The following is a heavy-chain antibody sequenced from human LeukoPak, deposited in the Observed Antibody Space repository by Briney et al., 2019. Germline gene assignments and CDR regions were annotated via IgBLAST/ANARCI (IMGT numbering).Heavy chain of an antibody. V-gene: IGHV3-21*01. CDR3: ARDLQYYDFWSGYSSPPAHYGMDV. CDR1: GFTFSSYS. D-gene: IGHD3-3*01. CDR2: ISSSSSYI. Sequence: PGGSLRLSCAASGFTFSSYSMNWVRQAPGKGLEWVSSISSSSSYIYYADSVKGRFTISRDNAKNSLYLQMNSLRAEDTAVYYCARDLQYYDFWSGYSSPPAHYGMDVWGQGTTVTVSS. J-gene: IGHJ6*02.